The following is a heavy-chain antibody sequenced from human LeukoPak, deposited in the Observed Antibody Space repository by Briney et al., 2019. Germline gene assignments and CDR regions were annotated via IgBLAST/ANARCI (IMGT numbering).Heavy chain of an antibody. CDR1: GFTFDDHG. D-gene: IGHD3-10*02. Sequence: GGSLRLSCAASGFTFDDHGMSWVCQVPGKGLEWVSGIKWDGGSTGYTDSVKGRFTISRDNAKNSLYLQMNSLRAEDTAVYYCAELGITMIGGVWGKGTTVTISS. J-gene: IGHJ6*04. CDR2: IKWDGGST. CDR3: AELGITMIGGV. V-gene: IGHV3-20*04.